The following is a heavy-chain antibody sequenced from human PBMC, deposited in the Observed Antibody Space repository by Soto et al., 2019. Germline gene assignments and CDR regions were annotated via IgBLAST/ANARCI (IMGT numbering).Heavy chain of an antibody. CDR1: GFTFSNYG. Sequence: GGSLRLSCAASGFTFSNYGMTWVRQAPGQGLEWVASITGTGTYTYYAGSVKGRFTISRDNSKRTLYLQLNSLRADDTAVYYCAKDPRDTGYDLTPIEHWGHGTQVTVSS. J-gene: IGHJ4*01. V-gene: IGHV3-23*01. CDR2: ITGTGTYT. D-gene: IGHD3-9*01. CDR3: AKDPRDTGYDLTPIEH.